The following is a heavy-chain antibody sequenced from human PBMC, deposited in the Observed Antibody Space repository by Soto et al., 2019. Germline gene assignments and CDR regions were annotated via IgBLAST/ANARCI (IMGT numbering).Heavy chain of an antibody. Sequence: GGSLRLSCAASGFTFSSYSMNWVRQAPGKGLEWVSSISSSSSYIYYADSVKGRFTISRDNAKNSLYLQMNSLRAEDTAVYYCARDEYQLFSFDLWGRGTLVTVS. CDR1: GFTFSSYS. V-gene: IGHV3-21*01. J-gene: IGHJ2*01. CDR3: ARDEYQLFSFDL. D-gene: IGHD2-2*01. CDR2: ISSSSSYI.